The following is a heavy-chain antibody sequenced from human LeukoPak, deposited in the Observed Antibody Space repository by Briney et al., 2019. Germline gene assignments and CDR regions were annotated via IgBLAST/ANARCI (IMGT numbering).Heavy chain of an antibody. J-gene: IGHJ6*02. CDR1: GFTFSSYA. CDR2: IAYDGSNK. D-gene: IGHD2-15*01. CDR3: ARDGVALYYYYGMDV. Sequence: GGSLRLSCAASGFTFSSYAMHWVRQAPGKGLEWVAGIAYDGSNKYYGDSVKGGFTISRDNSKNTLYLQMDSLRAEDTAVFYCARDGVALYYYYGMDVWGQGTTVTVSS. V-gene: IGHV3-30-3*01.